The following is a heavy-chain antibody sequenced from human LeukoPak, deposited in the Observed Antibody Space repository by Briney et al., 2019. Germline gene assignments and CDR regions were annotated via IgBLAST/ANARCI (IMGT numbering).Heavy chain of an antibody. D-gene: IGHD1-26*01. CDR2: INHSGST. J-gene: IGHJ6*03. V-gene: IGHV4-34*01. Sequence: SETLSLTCAVYGGSFSGYYWSWIRQPPGKGLEWIGEINHSGSTNYNPSLKSRVTISVDTSKNQFSLKLSSVTAADTAVYYCARQPSGSSPYYYYYMDVWGKGTTVTVSS. CDR1: GGSFSGYY. CDR3: ARQPSGSSPYYYYYMDV.